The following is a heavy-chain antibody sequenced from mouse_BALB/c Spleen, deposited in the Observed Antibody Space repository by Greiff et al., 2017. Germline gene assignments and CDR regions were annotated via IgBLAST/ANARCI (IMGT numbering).Heavy chain of an antibody. V-gene: IGHV3-2*02. D-gene: IGHD1-1*01. CDR2: ISYSGST. CDR3: ARRWELDYYYGSSNAMDY. CDR1: GYSITSDYA. Sequence: DVKLQESGPGLVKPSQSLSLTCTVTGYSITSDYAWNWIRQFPGNKLEWMGYISYSGSTSYNPSLKSRISITRDTSKNQFFLQLNSVTTEDTATYYCARRWELDYYYGSSNAMDYWGQGTSVTVSS. J-gene: IGHJ4*01.